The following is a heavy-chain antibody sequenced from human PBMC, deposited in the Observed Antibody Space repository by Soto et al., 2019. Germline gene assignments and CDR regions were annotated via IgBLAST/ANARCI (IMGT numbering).Heavy chain of an antibody. CDR1: GGSISSSSYY. J-gene: IGHJ4*02. V-gene: IGHV4-39*01. CDR3: ARHDEWELLRPYYFDY. Sequence: ASETLSLTCSVSGGSISSSSYYWGWIRQPPGKGLEWIGSIYYSGSTYYNPSLKSRVTISVDTSKNQFSLKLSSVTAADTAVYYCARHDEWELLRPYYFDYWGQGTLVTVSS. D-gene: IGHD1-26*01. CDR2: IYYSGST.